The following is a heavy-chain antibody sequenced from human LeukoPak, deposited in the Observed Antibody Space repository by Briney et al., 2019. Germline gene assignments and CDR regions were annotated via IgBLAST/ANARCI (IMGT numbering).Heavy chain of an antibody. CDR2: ISGSGGST. Sequence: GGSLRLSCAASGFTFSSYAMSWVRQAPGKGLEWVSAISGSGGSTYYADSVKGRFTISRDNSKNTLYLQMNSLRAEDTAVYYCAKDYYDYIWGSYRGYFDYWGQGTLVTVSS. CDR1: GFTFSSYA. J-gene: IGHJ4*02. D-gene: IGHD3-16*02. V-gene: IGHV3-23*01. CDR3: AKDYYDYIWGSYRGYFDY.